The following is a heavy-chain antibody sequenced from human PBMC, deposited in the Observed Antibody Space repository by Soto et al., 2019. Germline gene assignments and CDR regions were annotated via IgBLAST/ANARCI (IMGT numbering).Heavy chain of an antibody. Sequence: PGGSLRLSCAASGFTFSSYAMSWVRQAPGKGLEWVSAISGSGGSTYYADSVKGRFTISRDNSKNTLYLQMNSLRAEDTAVYYCAKGADTLMYDINYYYYGMDVWGQGTTVTVSS. J-gene: IGHJ6*02. CDR1: GFTFSSYA. CDR3: AKGADTLMYDINYYYYGMDV. V-gene: IGHV3-23*01. D-gene: IGHD2-8*01. CDR2: ISGSGGST.